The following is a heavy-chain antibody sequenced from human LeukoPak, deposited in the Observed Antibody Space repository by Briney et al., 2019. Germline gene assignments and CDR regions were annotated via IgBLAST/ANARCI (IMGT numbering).Heavy chain of an antibody. Sequence: PSETLSLTCTVSGGSISSYYWSWIRPPPGKGLEWIGYINYSGSTNYNPSLKSRVTISVDTSKNQFSLKLSSVTAADTAVYYCARVVPYYDILTGYQPYYFDYWGQGTLVTVSS. CDR1: GGSISSYY. V-gene: IGHV4-59*01. D-gene: IGHD3-9*01. J-gene: IGHJ4*02. CDR2: INYSGST. CDR3: ARVVPYYDILTGYQPYYFDY.